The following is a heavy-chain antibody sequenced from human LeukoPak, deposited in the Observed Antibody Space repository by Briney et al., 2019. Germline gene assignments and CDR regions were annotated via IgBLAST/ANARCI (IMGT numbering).Heavy chain of an antibody. CDR1: GGSISSYY. CDR2: IYYSGST. D-gene: IGHD1-20*01. CDR3: ASSMTITGTLNAFDY. Sequence: SETLSLTCTVSGGSISSYYWSWIRQPPGKGLEWIGYIYYSGSTNYNPSLKSRVTISVDTSKNQFSLKLSSVTAADTAVYYCASSMTITGTLNAFDYWGQGTLVTVSS. V-gene: IGHV4-59*01. J-gene: IGHJ4*02.